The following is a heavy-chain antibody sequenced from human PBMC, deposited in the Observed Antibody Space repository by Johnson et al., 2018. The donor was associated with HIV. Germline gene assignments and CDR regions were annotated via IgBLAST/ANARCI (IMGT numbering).Heavy chain of an antibody. Sequence: QVQLVESGGGVVQPGRSLRLSCAASGFTFSSYAMHWVRQAPGKGLEWVAVISYDRSNKYYADSVKGRFTISRDNSKNTLFLQMNSLRAEDTAVYYCARDPYTSAGNPFDIWSQGTRVTVA. D-gene: IGHD1-14*01. CDR3: ARDPYTSAGNPFDI. J-gene: IGHJ3*02. CDR2: ISYDRSNK. CDR1: GFTFSSYA. V-gene: IGHV3-30-3*01.